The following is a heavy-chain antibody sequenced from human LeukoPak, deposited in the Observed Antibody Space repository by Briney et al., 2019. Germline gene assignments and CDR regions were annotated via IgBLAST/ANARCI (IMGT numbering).Heavy chain of an antibody. D-gene: IGHD3-22*01. CDR3: ARDSSGYNWFDP. CDR1: GYTFTSYY. V-gene: IGHV1-46*01. J-gene: IGHJ5*02. CDR2: INPSGDST. Sequence: ASVKVSYKASGYTFTSYYMHWVRQAPGQGLEWMGIINPSGDSTSYAQKFQGRVTMTRDMSTSTVYMELSSLRSEDTAVYYCARDSSGYNWFDPWGQGTLVTVSS.